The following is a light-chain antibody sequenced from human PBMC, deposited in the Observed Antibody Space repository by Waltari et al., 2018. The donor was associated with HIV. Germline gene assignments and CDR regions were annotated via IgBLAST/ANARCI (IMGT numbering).Light chain of an antibody. CDR1: LGINSY. CDR2: AAS. Sequence: DIHLTQSPSFLSASVGDRVTITCRASLGINSYLAWYQQNPGKAPKLLIYAASTLQSGVPSRFSGRGSGTEFTLTISSLQPEDFATYYCQQLNGYPRFAGGTRVEVK. V-gene: IGKV1-9*01. CDR3: QQLNGYPR. J-gene: IGKJ4*01.